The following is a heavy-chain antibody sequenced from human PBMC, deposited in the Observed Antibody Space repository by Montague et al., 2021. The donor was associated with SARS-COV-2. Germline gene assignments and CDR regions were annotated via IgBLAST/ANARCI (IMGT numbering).Heavy chain of an antibody. J-gene: IGHJ4*02. CDR2: INPADSQT. CDR1: EYDFTRYW. CDR3: ARSQHCGSDCYFAY. V-gene: IGHV5-10-1*01. D-gene: IGHD2-21*02. Sequence: QSGAEVKKSGESLRISCRGSEYDFTRYWISWVRQMPGKGLEWMGRINPADSQTNYSPSFQGQVTISVDKSITTAYLQWSSLKPSDTAIYYCARSQHCGSDCYFAYWGQGSLVTVSS.